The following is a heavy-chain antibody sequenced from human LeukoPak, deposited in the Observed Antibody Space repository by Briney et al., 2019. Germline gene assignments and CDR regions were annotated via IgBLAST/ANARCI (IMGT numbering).Heavy chain of an antibody. J-gene: IGHJ2*01. V-gene: IGHV1-46*01. D-gene: IGHD3-22*01. CDR3: ARDRVRYYYDSSGWYFDL. CDR1: GYTFTGYY. Sequence: ASVKVSCKASGYTFTGYYMHWVRQAPGQGLEWMGIINPSGGSTSYAQKFQGRVTMTRDTSTSTVYMELSSLRSEDTAVYYCARDRVRYYYDSSGWYFDLWGRGTLVTVSS. CDR2: INPSGGST.